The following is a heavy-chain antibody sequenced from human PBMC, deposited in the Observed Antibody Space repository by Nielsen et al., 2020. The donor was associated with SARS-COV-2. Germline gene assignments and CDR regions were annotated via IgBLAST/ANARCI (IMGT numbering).Heavy chain of an antibody. CDR1: GFTFSSYG. Sequence: GGSLRLSCAASGFTFSSYGMHWVRQATGKGLEWVSAIGTAGDTYYPGSVKGRFTISRENAKNSLYLQMNSLRAGDTAVYYCARTHSSSWYYFDYWGQGTLVTVSS. V-gene: IGHV3-13*04. J-gene: IGHJ4*02. D-gene: IGHD6-13*01. CDR3: ARTHSSSWYYFDY. CDR2: IGTAGDT.